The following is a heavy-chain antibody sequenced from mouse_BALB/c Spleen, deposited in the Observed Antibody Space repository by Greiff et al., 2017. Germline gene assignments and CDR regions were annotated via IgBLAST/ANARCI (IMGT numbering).Heavy chain of an antibody. D-gene: IGHD1-2*01. CDR1: GFTFSSYA. V-gene: IGHV5-6-5*01. CDR3: ARDPLLRLFDY. Sequence: DVKLVESGGGLVKPGGSLKLSCAASGFTFSSYAMSWVRQTPEKRLEWVASISSGGSTYYPDSVKGRFTISRDNARNILYLQMSSLRSEDTAMYYCARDPLLRLFDYWGQGTTLTVSS. CDR2: ISSGGST. J-gene: IGHJ2*01.